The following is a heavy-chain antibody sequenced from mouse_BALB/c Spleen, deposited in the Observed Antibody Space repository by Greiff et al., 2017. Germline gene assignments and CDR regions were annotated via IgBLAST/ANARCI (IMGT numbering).Heavy chain of an antibody. D-gene: IGHD2-4*01. CDR2: INPSNGGT. Sequence: QVQLKESGAELVKPGASVKLSCKASGYTFTSYYMYWVKQRPGQGLEWIGEINPSNGGTNFNEKFKSKATLTVDKSSSTAYMQLSSLTSEDSAVYYCTRKIYYDSNYAMDYWGQGTSVTVSS. J-gene: IGHJ4*01. CDR1: GYTFTSYY. V-gene: IGHV1S81*02. CDR3: TRKIYYDSNYAMDY.